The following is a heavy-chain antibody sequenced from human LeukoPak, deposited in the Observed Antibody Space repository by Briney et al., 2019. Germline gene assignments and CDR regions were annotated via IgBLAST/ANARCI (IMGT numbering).Heavy chain of an antibody. Sequence: GGSLRLSCAASGFTFSSYAMHWVRQAPGKGLEWVAVISYDGSNKYYADSVRGRFTISRDNSKNTLYLQMNSLRAEDTAVYYCASGKEYQLLDMNFDYWGQGTLVTVSS. V-gene: IGHV3-30-3*01. CDR2: ISYDGSNK. D-gene: IGHD2-2*01. CDR3: ASGKEYQLLDMNFDY. CDR1: GFTFSSYA. J-gene: IGHJ4*02.